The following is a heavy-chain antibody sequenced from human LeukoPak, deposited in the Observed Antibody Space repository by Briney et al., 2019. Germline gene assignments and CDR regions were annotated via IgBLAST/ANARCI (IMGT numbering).Heavy chain of an antibody. D-gene: IGHD6-13*01. V-gene: IGHV4-30-4*07. CDR3: ARVVAAAGNNWFDP. Sequence: PSETLSLTCALSGDSISSGGYSWSWIRQPPGKGLEWIAYIHDSGSTYNNPSLKTRLSISIDTSKNQFSLKLNSVTAADTAVYYCARVVAAAGNNWFDPWGQGTLVTVSS. CDR1: GDSISSGGYS. J-gene: IGHJ5*02. CDR2: IHDSGST.